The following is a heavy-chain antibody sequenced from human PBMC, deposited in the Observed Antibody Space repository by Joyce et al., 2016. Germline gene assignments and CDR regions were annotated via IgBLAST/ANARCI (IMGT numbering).Heavy chain of an antibody. V-gene: IGHV4-31*03. CDR2: ISYSGST. J-gene: IGHJ4*02. CDR1: GGSMNSAGYY. D-gene: IGHD6-19*01. CDR3: ARLQWLDPYYFDY. Sequence: QVQLQESGPGLVKPSQTLSLTCTVSGGSMNSAGYYWNWIRQHPGKGLEWIGYISYSGSTYDNPSLKSRVAISRDTSKYQFSLKLSSVTAADTAVYFCARLQWLDPYYFDYWGQGTLVTVSS.